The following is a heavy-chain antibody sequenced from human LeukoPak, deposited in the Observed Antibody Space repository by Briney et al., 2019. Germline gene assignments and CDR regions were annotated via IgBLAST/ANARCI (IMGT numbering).Heavy chain of an antibody. CDR1: GGSISSSSYY. CDR2: IYYSGST. CDR3: ARTAPRRAVVDLYQYFQH. V-gene: IGHV4-39*01. J-gene: IGHJ1*01. Sequence: PSETLSLTCTVSGGSISSSSYYWGWIRQPPGKGLEWIGSIYYSGSTYYNPSLKSRVTISVDTSKNQFSLKLSSVTAADTAVYYCARTAPRRAVVDLYQYFQHWGQGTLVTVSS. D-gene: IGHD2-15*01.